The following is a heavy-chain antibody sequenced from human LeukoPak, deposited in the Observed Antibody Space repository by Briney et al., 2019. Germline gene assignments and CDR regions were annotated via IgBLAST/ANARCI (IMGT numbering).Heavy chain of an antibody. D-gene: IGHD1-26*01. V-gene: IGHV3-11*01. J-gene: IGHJ4*02. CDR3: ARAVGAMSWGDFDY. Sequence: GGSLRLSCAASGFTFSDYYMSWIRQAPGKGLEWVSYITSSGRTMYYTDSVTGRFTIFRDNAKNSLYLQMNSLRAEDTAVYYCARAVGAMSWGDFDYWGQGTLVTVSS. CDR1: GFTFSDYY. CDR2: ITSSGRTM.